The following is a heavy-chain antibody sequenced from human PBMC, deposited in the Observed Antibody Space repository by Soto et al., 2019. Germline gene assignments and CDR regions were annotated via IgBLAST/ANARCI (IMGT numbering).Heavy chain of an antibody. D-gene: IGHD6-19*01. CDR2: ISGSGGST. V-gene: IGHV3-23*01. J-gene: IGHJ5*02. CDR3: AKRGGGSGWYRMLWFDP. CDR1: GFTFSSYA. Sequence: GGSLRLSCAASGFTFSSYAMSWVRQAPGKGLEWVSAISGSGGSTYYADSVKGRFTISRDNSKNTLYLQMNSLRAEDTAVYYCAKRGGGSGWYRMLWFDPWGQGTLVTVSS.